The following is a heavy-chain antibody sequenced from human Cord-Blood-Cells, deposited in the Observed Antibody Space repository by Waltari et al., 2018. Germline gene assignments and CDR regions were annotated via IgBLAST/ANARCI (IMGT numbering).Heavy chain of an antibody. CDR2: IRAYNGNT. V-gene: IGHV1-18*01. J-gene: IGHJ1*01. CDR3: ARSRRSSSSTEYFQH. CDR1: GYTFTSYG. Sequence: QVQLVQSGAEVKKPGASVKVSCKASGYTFTSYGISWVRQAPGQGPEWMGWIRAYNGNTNYAQKLQGRVTMTTDTSTSTAYMELRSRRSDDTAVYYCARSRRSSSSTEYFQHWGQGTLVTVSS. D-gene: IGHD6-13*01.